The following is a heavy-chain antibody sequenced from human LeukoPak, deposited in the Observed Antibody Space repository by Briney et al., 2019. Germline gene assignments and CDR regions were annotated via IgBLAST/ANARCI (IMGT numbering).Heavy chain of an antibody. D-gene: IGHD3-10*01. CDR1: GFTVSSNY. CDR2: IHHSGSP. V-gene: IGHV4-4*02. J-gene: IGHJ4*02. Sequence: GSLRLSCAASGFTVSSNYMSWVRQPPGKGLEWIGEIHHSGSPNYHPSLKSRVTMSLDKSKNQFSLKLSSVTAADTAVYYCARQGGVYYGSGSYPYWGQGILVTVSS. CDR3: ARQGGVYYGSGSYPY.